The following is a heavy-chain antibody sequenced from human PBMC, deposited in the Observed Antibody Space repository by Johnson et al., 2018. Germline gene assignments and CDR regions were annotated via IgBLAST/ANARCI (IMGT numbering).Heavy chain of an antibody. V-gene: IGHV3-30-3*01. D-gene: IGHD3-9*01. Sequence: QVQLVESGGGVVQPGRSLRLSCAASGFTFSSYAMHWVRQAPGKGLEWVAVISYDGSNKYYADSVKGRFTISRDNSKNTLYLQMNSLRAEDTAVYYCARDRSYDIYRGDAVDIWGQGTMVTVSS. CDR3: ARDRSYDIYRGDAVDI. CDR1: GFTFSSYA. CDR2: ISYDGSNK. J-gene: IGHJ3*02.